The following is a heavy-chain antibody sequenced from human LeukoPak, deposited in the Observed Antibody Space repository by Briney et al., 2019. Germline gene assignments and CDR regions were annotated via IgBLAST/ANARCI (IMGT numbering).Heavy chain of an antibody. D-gene: IGHD2-2*01. V-gene: IGHV1-46*01. Sequence: ASVKVSCKASGGTFSSYAISWVRQAPGQGLEWMGIINPSGGSTSYAQKFQGRVTMTRDTSTSTVYMELSSLRSEDTAVYYCARDQCSSTSCPIDYWGQGTLVTVSS. CDR2: INPSGGST. J-gene: IGHJ4*02. CDR1: GGTFSSYA. CDR3: ARDQCSSTSCPIDY.